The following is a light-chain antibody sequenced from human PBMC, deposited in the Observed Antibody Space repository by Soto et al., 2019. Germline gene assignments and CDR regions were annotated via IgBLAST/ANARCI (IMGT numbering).Light chain of an antibody. J-gene: IGLJ2*01. CDR3: SSHTCSSRDVV. CDR1: SSDVGGYNY. Sequence: QSALTQPASVSGSPGQSITISCTGTSSDVGGYNYVSWYQQHPGKAPKLMIYDVSNRPSGVSNRFSGSKSGNTASLTISGSQGEDEAEYYSSSHTCSSRDVVFGGGTKLTVL. CDR2: DVS. V-gene: IGLV2-14*01.